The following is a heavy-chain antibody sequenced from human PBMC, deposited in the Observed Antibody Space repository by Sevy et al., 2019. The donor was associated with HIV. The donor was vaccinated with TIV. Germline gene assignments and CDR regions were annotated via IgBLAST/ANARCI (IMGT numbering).Heavy chain of an antibody. CDR1: GFTFSNAW. CDR3: SAGVGMSDFDY. Sequence: GGSLRLSCAASGFTFSNAWMSWVRQAPGKGLEWVGRIKSKSDGGTRDFAAPAKGRFIISRDDSKSTLYLQMSSLKTEDTALYYCSAGVGMSDFDYWGRGTQVTVSS. V-gene: IGHV3-15*01. CDR2: IKSKSDGGTR. D-gene: IGHD1-26*01. J-gene: IGHJ4*02.